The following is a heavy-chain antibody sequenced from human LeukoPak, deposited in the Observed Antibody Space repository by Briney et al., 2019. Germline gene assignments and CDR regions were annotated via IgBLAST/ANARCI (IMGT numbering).Heavy chain of an antibody. V-gene: IGHV1-8*03. CDR3: ARGGRTYYDFWSGYLNWFDP. Sequence: VSVKVSCKASGYTFTSYDINWVRQATGQGLEWMGWMNPNSGNTGYAQKFQGRVTITRNTSISTAYMELSSLRSEDTAVYYCARGGRTYYDFWSGYLNWFDPWGQGTLVTVSS. J-gene: IGHJ5*02. CDR1: GYTFTSYD. CDR2: MNPNSGNT. D-gene: IGHD3-3*01.